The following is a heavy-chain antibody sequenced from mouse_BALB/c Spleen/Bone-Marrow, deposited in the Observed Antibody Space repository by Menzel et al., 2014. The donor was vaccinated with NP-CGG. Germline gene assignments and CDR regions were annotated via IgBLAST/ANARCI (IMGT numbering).Heavy chain of an antibody. J-gene: IGHJ2*01. V-gene: IGHV14-3*02. CDR3: VGLEDY. CDR2: IDPANGNT. Sequence: VQLKQSGAELVKPGASVKLSCTASGFNIKDTYMHWVKQRPEQGLEWIGRIDPANGNTKYNPKFQGKATTTSDTSSNTAYLQLSSLTSGDTAVYYCVGLEDYWGQGTTLTVSS. CDR1: GFNIKDTY.